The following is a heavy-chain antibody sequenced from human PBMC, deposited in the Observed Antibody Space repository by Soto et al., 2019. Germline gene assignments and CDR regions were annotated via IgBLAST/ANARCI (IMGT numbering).Heavy chain of an antibody. V-gene: IGHV1-18*01. CDR2: ISTDNGNT. J-gene: IGHJ4*02. D-gene: IGHD6-13*01. Sequence: ASVKVSCKASGYTFTNSGISWVRQAPGQGLEWMGWISTDNGNTNYAQHLQGRVSMTTDTSTSTAYMELRSLRSDDTAVYYCARAPGSAAAPFDYWGQGTLVTVSS. CDR1: GYTFTNSG. CDR3: ARAPGSAAAPFDY.